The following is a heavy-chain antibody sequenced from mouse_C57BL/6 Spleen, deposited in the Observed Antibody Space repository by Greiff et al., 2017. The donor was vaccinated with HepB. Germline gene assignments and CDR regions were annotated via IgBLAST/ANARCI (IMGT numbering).Heavy chain of an antibody. Sequence: QVQLQQPGAELVRPGSSVKLSCKASGYTFTSYWMDWVKQRPGQGLEWIGNIYPSDSETHYNQKFKDKATLTVDKSSSTAYMQLSSLTSEDSAVYYCAIRGSSGLAMDYWGQGTSVTVSS. CDR1: GYTFTSYW. V-gene: IGHV1-61*01. CDR2: IYPSDSET. D-gene: IGHD3-2*02. CDR3: AIRGSSGLAMDY. J-gene: IGHJ4*01.